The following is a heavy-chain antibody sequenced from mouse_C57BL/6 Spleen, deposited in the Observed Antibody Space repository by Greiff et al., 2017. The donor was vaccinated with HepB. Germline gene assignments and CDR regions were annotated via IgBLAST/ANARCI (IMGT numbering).Heavy chain of an antibody. CDR3: ARGGFYYYGSSPYYFDY. D-gene: IGHD1-1*01. Sequence: EVKVIESGGGLVKPGGSLKLSCAASGFTFSSYAMSWVRQTPEKRLEWVATISDGGSYTYYPDNVKGRFTISRDNAKNNLYLQMSHLKSEDTAMYYCARGGFYYYGSSPYYFDYWGQGTTLTVSS. CDR2: ISDGGSYT. CDR1: GFTFSSYA. V-gene: IGHV5-4*03. J-gene: IGHJ2*01.